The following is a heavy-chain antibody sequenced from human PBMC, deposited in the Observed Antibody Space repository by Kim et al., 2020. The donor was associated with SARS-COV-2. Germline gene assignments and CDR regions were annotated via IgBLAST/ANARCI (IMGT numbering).Heavy chain of an antibody. CDR1: GFTFSSYG. CDR2: IWYDGSNK. J-gene: IGHJ5*02. D-gene: IGHD3-10*01. V-gene: IGHV3-33*01. CDR3: ARDGKGFGGPNNRGNWFDP. Sequence: GGSLRLSCAASGFTFSSYGMHWVRQAPGKGLEWVAVIWYDGSNKYYADSVKGRFTISRDNSKNTLYLQMNSLRAEDTAVYYCARDGKGFGGPNNRGNWFDPWGQGTLVTVSS.